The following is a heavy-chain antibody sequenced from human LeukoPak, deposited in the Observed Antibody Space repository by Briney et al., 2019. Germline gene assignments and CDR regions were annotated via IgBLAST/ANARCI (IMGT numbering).Heavy chain of an antibody. CDR2: ISGSCGST. Sequence: PAESLSLSCAASGCSFSSYAMSWVRQAPGKGQEWVSAISGSCGSTYYAYSVKGRFTISRDNTKSTLYLQMNSLRAEDTAVYYCAKAPNPEALHYDSSGYPPHAGYFQHWGQGTLVTVSS. CDR1: GCSFSSYA. D-gene: IGHD3-22*01. CDR3: AKAPNPEALHYDSSGYPPHAGYFQH. J-gene: IGHJ1*01. V-gene: IGHV3-23*01.